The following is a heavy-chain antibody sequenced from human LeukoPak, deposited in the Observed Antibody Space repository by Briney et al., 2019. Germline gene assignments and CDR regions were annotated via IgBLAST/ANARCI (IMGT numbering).Heavy chain of an antibody. CDR3: ARAQVGRNDSYYYYMDV. CDR2: IYTSGST. CDR1: GGSISSYY. V-gene: IGHV4-4*07. J-gene: IGHJ6*03. D-gene: IGHD5-24*01. Sequence: SETLSLTCTVSGGSISSYYWSWIRQPAGKGPEWIGRIYTSGSTNYNPSLKSRVTMSVDTSKNQFSLKLSSVTAADTAVYYCARAQVGRNDSYYYYMDVWGKGTTVTVSS.